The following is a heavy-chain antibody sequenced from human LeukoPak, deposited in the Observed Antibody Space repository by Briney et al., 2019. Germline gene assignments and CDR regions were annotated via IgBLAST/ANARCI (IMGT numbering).Heavy chain of an antibody. D-gene: IGHD6-13*01. CDR1: GFTFSSYG. CDR3: AGEGIAAAGILGWFDP. CDR2: IWYNGTNK. Sequence: GGSLRLSCAASGFTFSSYGMHWVRQAPGKGLEWVAVIWYNGTNKYYADSVKGRFTISRDNSKNTLYLQMNSLRPEDTAVYYCAGEGIAAAGILGWFDPWGQGTLVTVSS. V-gene: IGHV3-33*01. J-gene: IGHJ5*02.